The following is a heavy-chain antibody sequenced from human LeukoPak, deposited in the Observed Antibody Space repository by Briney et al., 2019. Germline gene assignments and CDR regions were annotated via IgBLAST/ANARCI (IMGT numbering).Heavy chain of an antibody. V-gene: IGHV5-51*01. Sequence: GESLKISCKASGYSFTNYWIGWVRQMPGKGLEWMGVIYPGDSDTTYSPSFQGQATISADTSISTAYLQWSSLKASDTAMYYCARHPYTRSCTSINCYRWFDPWGQGTLVTVSS. CDR2: IYPGDSDT. J-gene: IGHJ5*02. CDR3: ARHPYTRSCTSINCYRWFDP. D-gene: IGHD2-2*02. CDR1: GYSFTNYW.